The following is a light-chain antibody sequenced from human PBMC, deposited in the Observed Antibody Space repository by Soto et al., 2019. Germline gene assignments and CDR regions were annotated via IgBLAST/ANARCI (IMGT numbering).Light chain of an antibody. V-gene: IGKV1-39*01. CDR1: QNINIY. J-gene: IGKJ2*01. CDR3: QHRYTAPPFT. Sequence: DIQMTQSPPSLSASVGDSVTITCRASQNINIYLNWYQQKPGKAPKLLIYGASTLHSGVPSRFSGSGSGTDFSLTINSLQPEDFATCFCQHRYTAPPFTFGQGTRLDI. CDR2: GAS.